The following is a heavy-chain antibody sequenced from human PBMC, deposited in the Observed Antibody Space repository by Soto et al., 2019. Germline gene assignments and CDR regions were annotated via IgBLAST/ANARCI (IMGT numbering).Heavy chain of an antibody. CDR3: ASSLMGDIVVAQPRNDAFDI. J-gene: IGHJ3*02. CDR2: ISAYNGNT. Sequence: ASVKVSCKASGYTFTSYGISWVRQAPGQGLEWMGWISAYNGNTNYAQKLQGRVTMTTDTSTSTAYMELRSLRSDDTAVYYCASSLMGDIVVAQPRNDAFDIWGQGTMVTVSS. D-gene: IGHD2-2*01. V-gene: IGHV1-18*01. CDR1: GYTFTSYG.